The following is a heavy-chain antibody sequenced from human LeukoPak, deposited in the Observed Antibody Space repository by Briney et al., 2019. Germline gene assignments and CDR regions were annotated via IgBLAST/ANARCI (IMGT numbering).Heavy chain of an antibody. D-gene: IGHD3-10*01. CDR1: GFTFSSYA. V-gene: IGHV3-23*01. Sequence: PGGSLRLSCAASGFTFSSYAMSWVRQAPGKGLEWVSAISGSGGSTYYADSVKGRFTISRDNSKNTLYLQMSSLRAEDTAVYYCAKDAPLGYYGSGSYIDPWSQGTLVTVSS. CDR3: AKDAPLGYYGSGSYIDP. CDR2: ISGSGGST. J-gene: IGHJ5*02.